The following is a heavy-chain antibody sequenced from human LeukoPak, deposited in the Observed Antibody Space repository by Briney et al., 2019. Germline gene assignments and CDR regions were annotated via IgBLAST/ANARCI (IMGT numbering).Heavy chain of an antibody. D-gene: IGHD1-7*01. CDR1: GGSVNGYY. Sequence: ETLSLTCTVSGGSVNGYYWNWIRQAPGKGLEWIGFIHNSGLTVYIPSLQRCPSMSVDTSRNQFSLDLSSVTAADTALYYCARDPPEDEWNSLDSWGQGGMVGVSS. V-gene: IGHV4-59*02. J-gene: IGHJ4*02. CDR3: ARDPPEDEWNSLDS. CDR2: IHNSGLT.